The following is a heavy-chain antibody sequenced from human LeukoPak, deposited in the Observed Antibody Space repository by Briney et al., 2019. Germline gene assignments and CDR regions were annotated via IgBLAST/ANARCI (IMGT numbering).Heavy chain of an antibody. CDR1: GGSISSSSYY. Sequence: SETLSLTCTVSGGSISSSSYYWGWIRQPPGKGLEWIGSIYYSGSTYYNPSLKSRVTISVDTSKNQFSLKLSSVTATDTAVYHCATLVDYSPIGWYYMDVWGKGTTVTVSS. CDR2: IYYSGST. D-gene: IGHD4-11*01. V-gene: IGHV4-39*07. J-gene: IGHJ6*03. CDR3: ATLVDYSPIGWYYMDV.